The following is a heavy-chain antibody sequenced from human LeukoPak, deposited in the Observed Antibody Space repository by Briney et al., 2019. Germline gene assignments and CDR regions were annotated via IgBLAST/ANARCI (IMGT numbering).Heavy chain of an antibody. Sequence: GGSLRLSCAASGFTFSRNSMNWVRQAPGKGLEWVSSISGSSSYIYYADSVKGRFTISRDNAKNSLYLQMNSLRAEDTAVYYCARDPEYYYDSRGFDPWGQGTLVTVSS. J-gene: IGHJ5*02. V-gene: IGHV3-21*04. CDR2: ISGSSSYI. CDR3: ARDPEYYYDSRGFDP. D-gene: IGHD3-22*01. CDR1: GFTFSRNS.